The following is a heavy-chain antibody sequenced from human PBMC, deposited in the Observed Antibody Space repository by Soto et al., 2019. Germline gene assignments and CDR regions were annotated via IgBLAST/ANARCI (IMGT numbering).Heavy chain of an antibody. D-gene: IGHD3-3*01. CDR2: VYHTGRT. CDR3: ARDFAYFDS. V-gene: IGHV4-59*01. Sequence: SETLSLTCFVSGGSITSYHWSWIRQPPGKGLEWIGYVYHTGRTSYNPSLKSRVSISMDTSKNQFSLNLDSVTAADTAVYFCARDFAYFDSWGQGTLVTVSS. CDR1: GGSITSYH. J-gene: IGHJ4*02.